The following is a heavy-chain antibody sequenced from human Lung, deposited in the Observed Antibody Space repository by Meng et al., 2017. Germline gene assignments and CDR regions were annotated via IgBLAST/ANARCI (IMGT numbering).Heavy chain of an antibody. CDR2: IHHSGST. CDR3: ARGYYSDSH. CDR1: GASIDTDNW. Sequence: QVQLQESGPGLVKPSGTLSLTCAVSGASIDTDNWWTWARQSPGKGLEWIGEIHHSGSTNYNPSLKSRVILSVDKSKNQFSLKVNSVTAADTTVYYCARGYYSDSHWGQGTLVTVSS. J-gene: IGHJ4*02. V-gene: IGHV4-4*02. D-gene: IGHD3-22*01.